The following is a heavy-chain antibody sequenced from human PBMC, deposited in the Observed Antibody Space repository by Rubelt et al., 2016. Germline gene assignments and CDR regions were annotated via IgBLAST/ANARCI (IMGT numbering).Heavy chain of an antibody. V-gene: IGHV4-31*03. CDR3: ARQPSYSSSWYFDY. Sequence: QLQLQESGPGLVKPSGTLSLTCTVSGGSISSSSYYWSWIRQHPGKGLEWIGYIYYSGGTYYNPSLKIRFTISVDTSKNQFSLKLSSVTAADTAVYYCARQPSYSSSWYFDYWGQGTLVTVSS. J-gene: IGHJ4*02. CDR1: GGSISSSSYY. CDR2: IYYSGGT. D-gene: IGHD6-13*01.